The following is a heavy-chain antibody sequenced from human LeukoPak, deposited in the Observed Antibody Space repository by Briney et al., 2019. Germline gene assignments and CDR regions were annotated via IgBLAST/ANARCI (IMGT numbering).Heavy chain of an antibody. V-gene: IGHV1-69*13. CDR2: IIPIFGTA. D-gene: IGHD2-2*01. Sequence: ASVKVSCKAFGYTFTGYWMHWVRQAPGQGLEWMGGIIPIFGTANYAQKFQGRVTITADESTSTAYMELSSLRSEDTAVYYCARGYNIGYCSSTSCYLFDYWGQGTLVTVSS. CDR3: ARGYNIGYCSSTSCYLFDY. J-gene: IGHJ4*02. CDR1: GYTFTGYW.